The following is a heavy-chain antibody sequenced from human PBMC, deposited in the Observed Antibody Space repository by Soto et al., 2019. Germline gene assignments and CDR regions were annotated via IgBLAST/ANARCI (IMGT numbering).Heavy chain of an antibody. V-gene: IGHV4-59*08. CDR1: GGSISSYY. D-gene: IGHD6-13*01. Sequence: QVQLQESGPGLVKPSETLSLTCTVSGGSISSYYWSWIRQPPVKGLEWIGYIYARGRTNYNPSLKSRVTISVDPSQSQFSLKLISVTAADTAVYYCARHLRSRSRAATFDPWCQGTLVTVSS. CDR3: ARHLRSRSRAATFDP. J-gene: IGHJ5*02. CDR2: IYARGRT.